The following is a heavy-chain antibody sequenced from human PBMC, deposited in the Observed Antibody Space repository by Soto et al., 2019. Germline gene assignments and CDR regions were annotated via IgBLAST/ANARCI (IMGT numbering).Heavy chain of an antibody. V-gene: IGHV3-74*01. Sequence: EVQLVESGGGSVQPGGSLRLSCAASGFSISDYKIHWVRQAPGRGLVWASRIGNDGVTNYADSVKGRFTISRDNAKNTVLLQMSSLRVDDSAVYYCSTLGGPQLGARDFWGQGALVTVSS. CDR3: STLGGPQLGARDF. J-gene: IGHJ4*02. CDR1: GFSISDYK. CDR2: IGNDGVT. D-gene: IGHD7-27*01.